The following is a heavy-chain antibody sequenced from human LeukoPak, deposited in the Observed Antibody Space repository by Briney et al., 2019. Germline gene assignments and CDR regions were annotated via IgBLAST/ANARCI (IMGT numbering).Heavy chain of an antibody. V-gene: IGHV4-30-2*01. CDR2: TFHSGHS. Sequence: PSQTLSLTCGVSGGSISNGGYAWSWIRQPPGKGLEWIGYTFHSGHSYYNPSLKSRVTISLDRSKNQFSLKLSSVTAADTAVYYCARGYDVLTSHDYFDYWGQGTLVTVSS. CDR1: GGSISNGGYA. CDR3: ARGYDVLTSHDYFDY. D-gene: IGHD3-9*01. J-gene: IGHJ4*02.